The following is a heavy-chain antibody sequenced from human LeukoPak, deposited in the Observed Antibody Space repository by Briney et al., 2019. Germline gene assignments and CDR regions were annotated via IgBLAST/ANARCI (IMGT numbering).Heavy chain of an antibody. J-gene: IGHJ5*02. Sequence: GGSLRLSCAASGFTLSTYWLHWVRQAPGKGLVWVSRMNSDGSSTSYADSVKGRFTISRDNAKNTLYLQMNSLRAEDTAVYYCARALAVAGTGGFDPWGQGTLVTVS. V-gene: IGHV3-74*01. D-gene: IGHD6-19*01. CDR3: ARALAVAGTGGFDP. CDR1: GFTLSTYW. CDR2: MNSDGSST.